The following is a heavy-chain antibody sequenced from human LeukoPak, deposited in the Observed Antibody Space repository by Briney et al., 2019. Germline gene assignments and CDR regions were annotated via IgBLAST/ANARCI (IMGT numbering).Heavy chain of an antibody. V-gene: IGHV3-9*01. CDR3: ARDPSDWNYYFDF. D-gene: IGHD1-7*01. J-gene: IGHJ4*02. CDR2: ISWNSGSI. CDR1: GFTFDDYA. Sequence: PGRSLRLSCAASGFTFDDYAMHWVRQAPGKGLEWVSGISWNSGSIGYADSVKGRFTISRDSAKNSLYLQMNNLRAEDTAVYYCARDPSDWNYYFDFWGQGTLVTVSS.